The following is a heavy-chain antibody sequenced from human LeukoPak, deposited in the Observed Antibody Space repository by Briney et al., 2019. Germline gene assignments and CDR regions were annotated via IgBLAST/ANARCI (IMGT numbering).Heavy chain of an antibody. J-gene: IGHJ1*01. CDR2: ISAYNGNT. V-gene: IGHV1-18*01. Sequence: ASVKVSCKASGYTFTSYGISWVRQAPGQGLEWMGWISAYNGNTNYAQKFQGRVTITADKSTSTAYMELSSLRSEDTAVYYCAAPTTTKQYGSGTPKEFQHWGQGTLVTVSS. D-gene: IGHD3-10*01. CDR3: AAPTTTKQYGSGTPKEFQH. CDR1: GYTFTSYG.